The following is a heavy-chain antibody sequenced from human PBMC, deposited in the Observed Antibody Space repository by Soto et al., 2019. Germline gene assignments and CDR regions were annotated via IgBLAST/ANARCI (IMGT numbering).Heavy chain of an antibody. J-gene: IGHJ4*02. D-gene: IGHD2-21*01. CDR3: ARAVALPGLFYFDF. CDR2: IYHSGST. Sequence: QVQLQESGPRLVSPSETLSLTSAVSVGSISSTHSWSWVRQPPGKGLEWIAEIYHSGSTNYNPSLKSRATISVDKSKNQFSLKLNSVTAADTAVYFCARAVALPGLFYFDFWGQGTLVTVSS. CDR1: VGSISSTHS. V-gene: IGHV4-4*02.